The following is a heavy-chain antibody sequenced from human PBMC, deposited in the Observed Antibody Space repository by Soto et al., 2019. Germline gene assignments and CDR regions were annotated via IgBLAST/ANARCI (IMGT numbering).Heavy chain of an antibody. CDR3: ARAPENSENWKPYYFDY. D-gene: IGHD1-1*01. CDR1: GVSISSGDTY. Sequence: QVQLQESGPRLVKPSQTLSLTCSVSGVSISSGDTYWAWIRQAPGKGLEWIGYILHSGSTYYNPSPDSRLNISRDKAKNQFSLRLRSVTAADTAVYFCARAPENSENWKPYYFDYWGQGTLVTVSP. V-gene: IGHV4-30-4*01. CDR2: ILHSGST. J-gene: IGHJ4*02.